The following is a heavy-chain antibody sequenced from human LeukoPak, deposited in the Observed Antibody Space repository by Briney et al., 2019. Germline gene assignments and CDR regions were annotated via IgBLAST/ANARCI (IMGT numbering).Heavy chain of an antibody. D-gene: IGHD7-27*01. CDR2: IHYGGTT. J-gene: IGHJ5*02. CDR1: GGSISSNDYY. Sequence: PSETLSLTCTVSGGSISSNDYYWGWIRQPPGKGLEWIGSIHYGGTTYYNPPLKSRVTISVDTSKNQYSLKLNSVTVADTAVYYCASLLNGGVSHWFDPWGQGTLVTVS. CDR3: ASLLNGGVSHWFDP. V-gene: IGHV4-39*01.